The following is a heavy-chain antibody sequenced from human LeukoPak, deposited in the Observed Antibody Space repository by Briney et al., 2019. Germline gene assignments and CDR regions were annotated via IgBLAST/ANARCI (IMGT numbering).Heavy chain of an antibody. V-gene: IGHV4-39*01. CDR1: GGSISSSSYY. CDR3: ARTASMVAPRTTSLQDYYYMDV. Sequence: PSETLSLTCTVSGGSISSSSYYWGWIRQPPGKGLEWTGSIYYSGSTYCNPSLKSRVTISVDTSKNQFSLKLSSVTAADTAVYYCARTASMVAPRTTSLQDYYYMDVWGKGTTVTVSS. CDR2: IYYSGST. J-gene: IGHJ6*03. D-gene: IGHD2-15*01.